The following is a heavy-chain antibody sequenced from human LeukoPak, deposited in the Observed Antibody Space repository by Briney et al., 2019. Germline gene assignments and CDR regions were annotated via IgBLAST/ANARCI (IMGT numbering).Heavy chain of an antibody. CDR2: VDHTGST. D-gene: IGHD5-12*01. CDR1: DDSITMYY. J-gene: IGHJ4*02. Sequence: SETLSLTCTVSDDSITMYYWTWIRQPPGKGLEWIGYVDHTGSTNFNPSLNGRVSISRDTSKNLFSLRLRSVTAADTAVYFCASFGRWLRHDTEPFDYWGQGTLVTVSS. V-gene: IGHV4-59*01. CDR3: ASFGRWLRHDTEPFDY.